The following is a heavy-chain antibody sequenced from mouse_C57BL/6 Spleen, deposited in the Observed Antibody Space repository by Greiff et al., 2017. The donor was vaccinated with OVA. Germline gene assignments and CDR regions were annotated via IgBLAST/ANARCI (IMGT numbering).Heavy chain of an antibody. CDR3: ARSTMVTRDFDY. D-gene: IGHD2-2*01. J-gene: IGHJ2*01. V-gene: IGHV1-66*01. CDR1: GYSFTSYY. CDR2: IYPGSGNT. Sequence: VKLMESGPELVKPGASVKISCKASGYSFTSYYIHWVKQRPGQGLEWIGWIYPGSGNTKYNEKFKGKATLTADTSSSTAYMQLSSLTSEDSAVYYCARSTMVTRDFDYWGQGTTLTVSS.